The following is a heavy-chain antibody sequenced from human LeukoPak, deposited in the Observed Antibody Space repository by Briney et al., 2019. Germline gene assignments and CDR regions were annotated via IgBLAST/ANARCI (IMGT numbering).Heavy chain of an antibody. D-gene: IGHD3-3*01. J-gene: IGHJ5*02. CDR3: ARDVTYYDFWSGYSWFDP. CDR2: IYYSGST. CDR1: GGSISSGDYY. V-gene: IGHV4-30-4*08. Sequence: SETLSLTCTVSGGSISSGDYYWSWIRQPPGKGLEWIGYIYYSGSTYYNPSLKSRVTISVDTSKNQFSLKLSSVTAADTAVYYCARDVTYYDFWSGYSWFDPWGQGTLVTLSS.